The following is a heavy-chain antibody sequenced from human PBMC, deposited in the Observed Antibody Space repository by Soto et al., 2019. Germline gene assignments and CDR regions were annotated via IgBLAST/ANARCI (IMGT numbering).Heavy chain of an antibody. D-gene: IGHD3-3*01. CDR3: ARDRGDFWSGYSYYYYGMDV. CDR1: GYTFSGYY. V-gene: IGHV1-2*02. Sequence: ASVKVSCKASGYTFSGYYIHWVRQAPGQGLEWMGWINPTNGGTNYAQKLQGRVTMTTDTSTSTAYMELRSLRSDDTAVYYCARDRGDFWSGYSYYYYGMDVWGQGPTVTVSS. J-gene: IGHJ6*02. CDR2: INPTNGGT.